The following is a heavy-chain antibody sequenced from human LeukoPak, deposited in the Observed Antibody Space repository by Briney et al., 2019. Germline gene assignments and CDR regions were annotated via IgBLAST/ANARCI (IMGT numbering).Heavy chain of an antibody. V-gene: IGHV1-69*04. J-gene: IGHJ4*02. CDR1: GGTFSSYA. Sequence: GSSVKVSCKASGGTFSSYAISWVRQAPGQGLEWMGRIIPILGIANYAQKFQGRVTITADKSTSTAYMELSSLRSEDTAVYYCARDGGVTTTPDYWGQGTLVTVSS. CDR3: ARDGGVTTTPDY. CDR2: IIPILGIA. D-gene: IGHD4-17*01.